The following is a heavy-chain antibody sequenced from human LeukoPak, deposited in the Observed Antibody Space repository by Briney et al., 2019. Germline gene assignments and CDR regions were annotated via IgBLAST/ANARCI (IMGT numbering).Heavy chain of an antibody. CDR3: AKGDPFRAGWFDP. D-gene: IGHD6-13*01. CDR1: GGSFSTYY. V-gene: IGHV4-4*07. Sequence: SETLSLTCTVSGGSFSTYYWSWIRQPAGMGLEWIGRIYTSGSTNSNPSLKSRVTMSVDTSKNQFSLNLSSVTAADTAVYYCAKGDPFRAGWFDPWGQGVLVTVSS. CDR2: IYTSGST. J-gene: IGHJ5*02.